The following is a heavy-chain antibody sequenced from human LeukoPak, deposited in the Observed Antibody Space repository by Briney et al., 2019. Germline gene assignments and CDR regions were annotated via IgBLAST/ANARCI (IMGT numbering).Heavy chain of an antibody. CDR1: GVSISPYY. Sequence: SETLSLTCAVSGVSISPYYWAWIRQPPGKGLEWIGYIHTSGSNNQYPSLKRRVTISVDKSKNNFSLRLTSVTAADTAVYYCARLSAAVHLGAFDLWGQGTMVTVSS. J-gene: IGHJ3*01. CDR3: ARLSAAVHLGAFDL. CDR2: IHTSGSN. V-gene: IGHV4-4*09. D-gene: IGHD3-3*01.